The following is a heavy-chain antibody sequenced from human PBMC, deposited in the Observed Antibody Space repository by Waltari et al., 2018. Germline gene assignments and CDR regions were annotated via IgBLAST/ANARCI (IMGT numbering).Heavy chain of an antibody. Sequence: QVQLVQSGAEVKKPGASVKVSCKASGYTFTGYYMHWVRQAPGQGLEWMGRINPNSGGTNYAQKFQGRVTMTRDTSISTAYMELSRLRSDDTAVYYCARAPGWEEAVAGWYYYYYMDVWGKGTTVTVSS. CDR2: INPNSGGT. D-gene: IGHD6-19*01. CDR1: GYTFTGYY. CDR3: ARAPGWEEAVAGWYYYYYMDV. J-gene: IGHJ6*03. V-gene: IGHV1-2*06.